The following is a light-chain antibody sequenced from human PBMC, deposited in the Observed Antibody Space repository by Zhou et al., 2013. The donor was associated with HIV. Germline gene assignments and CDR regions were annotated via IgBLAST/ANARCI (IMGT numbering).Light chain of an antibody. Sequence: EIVLTQSPATLSLSPGERATLSCRASQSVSNNYLAWYQQKPGQAPRLLIYGASSRAPGIPDRFSGSGSGADFTLTISRLEPEDFAVYYCQQCSSSPGDRFGRG. CDR1: QSVSNNY. CDR2: GAS. V-gene: IGKV3-20*01. J-gene: IGKJ2*03. CDR3: QQCSSSPGDR.